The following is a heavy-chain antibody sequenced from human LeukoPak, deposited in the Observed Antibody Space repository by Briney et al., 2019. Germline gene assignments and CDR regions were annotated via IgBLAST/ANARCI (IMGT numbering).Heavy chain of an antibody. CDR2: ISYDGSNK. D-gene: IGHD2-2*01. Sequence: GGSLRLSCAASGFTFSSYAMHWVRQAPGKGLEWVAVISYDGSNKYYADSVKGRFTISRDNAKNSLYLQMNSLRAEDTAVYYCARRYCSSTNCYAFDDWGQGTLVTVSS. J-gene: IGHJ4*02. CDR3: ARRYCSSTNCYAFDD. CDR1: GFTFSSYA. V-gene: IGHV3-30*04.